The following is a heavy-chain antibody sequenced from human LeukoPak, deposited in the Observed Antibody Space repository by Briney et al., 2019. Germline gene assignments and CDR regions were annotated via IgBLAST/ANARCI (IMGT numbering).Heavy chain of an antibody. V-gene: IGHV3-21*03. CDR1: GFNFSVFS. Sequence: GGSLRLSCAASGFNFSVFSMNWVRNAPRKGLEWVSSMTSTGRYRYNADSVKDRLTISRDNAKNALFLQMNTLRAEDKAVYYCAKTPTSTYQVIHEIDYWGQGTLVTVSS. J-gene: IGHJ4*02. D-gene: IGHD2-21*01. CDR3: AKTPTSTYQVIHEIDY. CDR2: MTSTGRYR.